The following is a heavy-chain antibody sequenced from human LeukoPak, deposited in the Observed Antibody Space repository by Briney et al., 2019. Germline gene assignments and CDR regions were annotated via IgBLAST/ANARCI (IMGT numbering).Heavy chain of an antibody. J-gene: IGHJ4*02. Sequence: GASLQISCQGSGSTFTSYWIGWVRPLPGKGLEWMGIIYPGDSDTRYSPSFQGQVTISADKSISTAYLQWRSLKASDTAMYYCARLRGDHGSGSLFDYWGQGTLVTVSS. CDR2: IYPGDSDT. V-gene: IGHV5-51*01. D-gene: IGHD3-10*01. CDR3: ARLRGDHGSGSLFDY. CDR1: GSTFTSYW.